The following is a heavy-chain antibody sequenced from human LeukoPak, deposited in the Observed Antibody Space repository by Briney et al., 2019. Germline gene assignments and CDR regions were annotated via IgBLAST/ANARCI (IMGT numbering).Heavy chain of an antibody. V-gene: IGHV1-2*02. CDR2: INPNSGGT. Sequence: ASVKVSCKASGGTFSSYAISWVRQAPGQGLERMGWINPNSGGTNYAQKFQGRVTMTRDTSISTAYMELSRLRSDDTAVYYCATLWEIVVVPAAIQEPRYYFDYWGQGTLVTVSS. CDR1: GGTFSSYA. J-gene: IGHJ4*02. CDR3: ATLWEIVVVPAAIQEPRYYFDY. D-gene: IGHD2-2*02.